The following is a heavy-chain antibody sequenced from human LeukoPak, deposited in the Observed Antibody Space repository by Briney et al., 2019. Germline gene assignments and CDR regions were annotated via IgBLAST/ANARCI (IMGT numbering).Heavy chain of an antibody. CDR3: AKDQFPEGSGYYYFDY. J-gene: IGHJ4*02. V-gene: IGHV3-53*01. CDR1: GFTVSSNY. CDR2: IYSGGST. D-gene: IGHD3-22*01. Sequence: GGSLRLSCAASGFTVSSNYMSWVRQAPGKGLEWVSVIYSGGSTYYADSVKGRFTISRDNSKNTLYLQMNSLRAEDTAVYYCAKDQFPEGSGYYYFDYWGQGTLVTVSS.